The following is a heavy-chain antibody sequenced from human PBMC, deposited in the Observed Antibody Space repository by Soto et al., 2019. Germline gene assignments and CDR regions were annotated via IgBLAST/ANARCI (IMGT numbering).Heavy chain of an antibody. CDR2: INPNDGGT. D-gene: IGHD1-1*01. CDR3: ARGPWDDGGVTLDY. V-gene: IGHV1-2*02. CDR1: GYTFSNYF. J-gene: IGHJ4*02. Sequence: QVQLVQSGAEVKKPGASVKISCKPSGYTFSNYFIQWLRQAPGQGLEWMGWINPNDGGTNYAQKFQGRVAVTSDTSISTAYMELYSLTSDDTAVYYCARGPWDDGGVTLDYWGQGTLVTVSS.